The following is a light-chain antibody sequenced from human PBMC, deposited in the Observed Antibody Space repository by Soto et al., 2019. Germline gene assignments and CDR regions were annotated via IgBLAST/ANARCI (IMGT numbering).Light chain of an antibody. CDR1: QDIKNW. V-gene: IGKV1-12*01. Sequence: DIQMTQSPSSVSASVGDRVTITCRASQDIKNWLAWYQQKPGGAPKLLIYAASSVQSGVPSRFSGSGFGTDFTLTISSLQPEDFAAYQCQQASTFPRTFGGGTKVEI. CDR2: AAS. CDR3: QQASTFPRT. J-gene: IGKJ4*01.